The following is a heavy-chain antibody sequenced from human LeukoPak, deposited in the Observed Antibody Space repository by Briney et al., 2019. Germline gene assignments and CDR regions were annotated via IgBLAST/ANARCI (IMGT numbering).Heavy chain of an antibody. CDR2: ISYDGSNK. J-gene: IGHJ4*02. D-gene: IGHD6-13*01. CDR1: GFTFSSYG. CDR3: AKDRVGIAKY. Sequence: PGGSLRLSCAASGFTFSSYGMHWVGQAPGKGLEWVAVISYDGSNKYYADSVKGRFTISRDNSKNTLYLQMNSLRAEDTAVYYCAKDRVGIAKYWGQGTLVTVSS. V-gene: IGHV3-30*18.